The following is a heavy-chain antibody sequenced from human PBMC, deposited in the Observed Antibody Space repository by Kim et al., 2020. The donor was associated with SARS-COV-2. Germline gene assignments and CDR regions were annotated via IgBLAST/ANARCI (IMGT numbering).Heavy chain of an antibody. CDR3: SRGRRAVAGRAYNYYGMDV. D-gene: IGHD6-19*01. CDR1: GGSFSGYY. V-gene: IGHV4-34*01. CDR2: ISHSGST. J-gene: IGHJ6*02. Sequence: SETLSLTCGVYGGSFSGYYYTWIRQTPGKGLEWIGEISHSGSTNYSPSLKSRVTISIDTSKNQISLKVSSVTAADTAVYYCSRGRRAVAGRAYNYYGMDVWGQGTTVTVSS.